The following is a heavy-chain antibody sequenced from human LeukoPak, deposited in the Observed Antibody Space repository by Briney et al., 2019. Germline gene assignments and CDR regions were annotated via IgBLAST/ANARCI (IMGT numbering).Heavy chain of an antibody. CDR1: GFTFSDYY. V-gene: IGHV3-11*01. J-gene: IGHJ5*02. CDR3: ARDSTSVGAFDP. CDR2: ISSSGSTK. Sequence: PGGSLRLSCAASGFTFSDYYMSWIRQAPGKGPEWVSYISSSGSTKYYADSVKGRFTVSRDNAKNSLDLQMNSLRADDTAVYYCARDSTSVGAFDPWGQGALVTVSS.